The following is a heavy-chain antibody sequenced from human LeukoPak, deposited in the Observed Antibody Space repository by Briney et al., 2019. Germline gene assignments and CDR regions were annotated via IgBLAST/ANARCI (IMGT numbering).Heavy chain of an antibody. CDR3: ARAAYCSDGACYPGRYYYYGLDV. Sequence: SETLSLTCTVSGGAIISGAYYWNWIRQHPGKGLEWTGYIYYTGSTYYNPSLRSRVTMSLDRSKNQFSLRLSSVTAADSAVYYCARAAYCSDGACYPGRYYYYGLDVWGQGTTVTVSS. V-gene: IGHV4-31*03. D-gene: IGHD2-15*01. J-gene: IGHJ6*02. CDR2: IYYTGST. CDR1: GGAIISGAYY.